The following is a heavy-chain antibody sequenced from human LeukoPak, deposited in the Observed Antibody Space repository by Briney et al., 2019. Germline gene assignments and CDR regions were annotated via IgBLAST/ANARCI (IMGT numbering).Heavy chain of an antibody. Sequence: PGRSLRLSCAASGFTFDDYAMHWVRPAPGKGLEWVSGISWNSGSIGYADSVKGRFTISRDSAKNSLYLQMNSLRAEDTALYYCAKLAAAGNFDYWGQGTLVTVSS. CDR2: ISWNSGSI. CDR1: GFTFDDYA. CDR3: AKLAAAGNFDY. V-gene: IGHV3-9*01. D-gene: IGHD6-13*01. J-gene: IGHJ4*02.